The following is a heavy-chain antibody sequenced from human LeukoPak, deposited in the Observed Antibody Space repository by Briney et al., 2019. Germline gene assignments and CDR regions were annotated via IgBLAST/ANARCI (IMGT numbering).Heavy chain of an antibody. CDR1: GFTFSSYS. V-gene: IGHV3-21*01. D-gene: IGHD2-15*01. CDR3: ARDRIEYCSGGSCYDAWFDP. Sequence: PGGSLRLSCAASGFTFSSYSTNWVRQAPGKGLEWVSSISSSSSYIYYADSVKGRFTISRDNAKNSLYLQMNSLRAEDTAVYYCARDRIEYCSGGSCYDAWFDPWGQGTLVTVSS. J-gene: IGHJ5*02. CDR2: ISSSSSYI.